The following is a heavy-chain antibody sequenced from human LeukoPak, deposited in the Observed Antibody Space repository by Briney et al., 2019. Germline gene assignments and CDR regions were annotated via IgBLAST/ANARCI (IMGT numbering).Heavy chain of an antibody. V-gene: IGHV4-39*07. CDR1: GGSISSSSYY. Sequence: SETLSLTCTVSGGSISSSSYYWGWIRQPPGKGLEWIGSIYYSGSTYYNPSLKSRVTISVDTSKNQFSLKLSSVTAADTAVYYCARDCRACGGDSNWGQGTLVTVSS. J-gene: IGHJ4*02. CDR3: ARDCRACGGDSN. D-gene: IGHD2-21*02. CDR2: IYYSGST.